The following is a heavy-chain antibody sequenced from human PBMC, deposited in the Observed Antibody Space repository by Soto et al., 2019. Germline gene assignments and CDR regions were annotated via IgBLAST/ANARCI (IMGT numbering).Heavy chain of an antibody. J-gene: IGHJ4*02. V-gene: IGHV3-23*01. CDR1: GFTFSSYA. D-gene: IGHD3-22*01. CDR2: ISAGGSST. CDR3: AKDKANDYDGSGYDY. Sequence: EVQLLESGGGLVQPGGSLRLSCAASGFTFSSYAMSWVRQAPGKGLEWVSAISAGGSSTYYADSVKGRFTISRDNSRNTLYLQMNILRAEDTAVYYCAKDKANDYDGSGYDYWGQGTLVTVSS.